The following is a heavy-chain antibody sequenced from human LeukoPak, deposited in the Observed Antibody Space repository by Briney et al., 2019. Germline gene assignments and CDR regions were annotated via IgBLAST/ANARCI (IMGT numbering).Heavy chain of an antibody. J-gene: IGHJ4*02. Sequence: SRLTMSVDTSKNQFSLKLTSVTAADSAVYYCARGSGTYPYYFDYWGQGTLVTVSS. D-gene: IGHD1-26*01. V-gene: IGHV4-59*09. CDR3: ARGSGTYPYYFDY.